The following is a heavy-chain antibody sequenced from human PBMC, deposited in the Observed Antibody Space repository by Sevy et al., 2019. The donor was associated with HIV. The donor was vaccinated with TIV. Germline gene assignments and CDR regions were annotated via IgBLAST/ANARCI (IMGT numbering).Heavy chain of an antibody. CDR2: THSNGNT. D-gene: IGHD3-10*01. V-gene: IGHV4-59*01. CDR3: TRDRYTLVRGIIMTWFDP. CDR1: GGSISGYY. J-gene: IGHJ5*02. Sequence: SETPSLTCTVSGGSISGYYWSWIRQSPGKGLEWIAYTHSNGNTNYNPSLKCRVTISIDTSKNQFSLKLSSVTAADTAVYYCTRDRYTLVRGIIMTWFDPWGQGTLVTVSS.